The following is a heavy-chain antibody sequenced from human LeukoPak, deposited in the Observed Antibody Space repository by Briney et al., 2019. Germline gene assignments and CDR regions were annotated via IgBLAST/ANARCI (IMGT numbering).Heavy chain of an antibody. V-gene: IGHV4-39*07. CDR2: IYYSGST. J-gene: IGHJ6*03. D-gene: IGHD4-11*01. Sequence: SETLSLTCTVSGGSISSSSYYWGWIRQPPGKGLEWIGSIYYSGSTYYNPSLKSRVTISVDTSKNQFSLKLSSVTAADTAVYYCARVPYRYSYYYYYYYMDVWGKGTTVTVSS. CDR3: ARVPYRYSYYYYYYYMDV. CDR1: GGSISSSSYY.